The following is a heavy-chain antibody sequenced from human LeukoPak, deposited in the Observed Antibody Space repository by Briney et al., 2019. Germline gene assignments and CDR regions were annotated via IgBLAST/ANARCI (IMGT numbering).Heavy chain of an antibody. CDR2: INHSGST. CDR1: GGSFSGYY. D-gene: IGHD4-23*01. CDR3: ARGRWFRH. J-gene: IGHJ4*02. Sequence: SETLSLTCAVYGGSFSGYYWSWIRQPPGKGLEWIGEINHSGSTNYNPPLKSRVTISVDTSKNQFSLKLSSVTAADTAVYYCARGRWFRHWGQGTLVTVSS. V-gene: IGHV4-34*01.